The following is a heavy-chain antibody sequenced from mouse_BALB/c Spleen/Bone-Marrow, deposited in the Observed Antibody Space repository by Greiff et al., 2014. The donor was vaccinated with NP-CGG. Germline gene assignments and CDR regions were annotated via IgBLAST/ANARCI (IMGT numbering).Heavy chain of an antibody. D-gene: IGHD2-1*01. CDR3: TRSRDYGNWFAY. Sequence: VQLQQSGAELVKPGASVNMSCKASGYTFTSYWMHWVKQRPGQGLEWIGVIDPSDSYTSYNQKFKGKATLTVDTSSSTAYMQLSSLTSEDSAVYYCTRSRDYGNWFAYWGQGTLVTVSA. V-gene: IGHV1S127*01. CDR2: IDPSDSYT. J-gene: IGHJ3*01. CDR1: GYTFTSYW.